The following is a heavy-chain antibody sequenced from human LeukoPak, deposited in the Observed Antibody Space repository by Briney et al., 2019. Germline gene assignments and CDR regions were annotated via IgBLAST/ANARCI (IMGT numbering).Heavy chain of an antibody. Sequence: GGSLRLSCEISGFNFSHYGMHWVRQAPGKGLEWVADISHDASNIYYADSVKGRFTISRDNAKNTLFLQLNSLRGDDTAVYYCAKDLNSFKVVVTIYGMDVWGQGTTVIVSS. CDR2: ISHDASNI. D-gene: IGHD2-15*01. J-gene: IGHJ6*02. CDR1: GFNFSHYG. V-gene: IGHV3-30*18. CDR3: AKDLNSFKVVVTIYGMDV.